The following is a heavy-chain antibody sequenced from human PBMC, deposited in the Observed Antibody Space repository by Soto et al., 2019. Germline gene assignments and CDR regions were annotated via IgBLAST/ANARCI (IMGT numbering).Heavy chain of an antibody. CDR3: ARATQIYSGYLNWFDP. Sequence: SETLSLTCAVYGGSFSGYYWSWIRQPPGKGLEWIGEINHSGSTNYNPSLKSRVTISVDTSKNQFSLKLSSVTAADTAVYCCARATQIYSGYLNWFDPWGQGTLVTVSS. D-gene: IGHD5-12*01. CDR2: INHSGST. J-gene: IGHJ5*02. CDR1: GGSFSGYY. V-gene: IGHV4-34*01.